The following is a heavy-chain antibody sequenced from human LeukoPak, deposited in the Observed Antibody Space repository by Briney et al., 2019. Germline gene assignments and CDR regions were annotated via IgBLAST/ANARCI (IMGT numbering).Heavy chain of an antibody. CDR2: ISYGGTKE. V-gene: IGHV3-30*04. CDR1: GFSFSDNA. J-gene: IGHJ6*02. CDR3: ARNKPITAFFGMDV. D-gene: IGHD6-6*01. Sequence: PGGSLRLSCAASGFSFSDNALHWVRQAPGKGLEWVAVISYGGTKEYYADSVKGRFTISKDNSKNTLYLQMNSLRHEDTAVYYCARNKPITAFFGMDVWGQGTTVIVSS.